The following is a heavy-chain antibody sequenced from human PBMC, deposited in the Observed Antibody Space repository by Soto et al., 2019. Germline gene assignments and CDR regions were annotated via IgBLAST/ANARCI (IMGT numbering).Heavy chain of an antibody. CDR1: GFILSDCA. D-gene: IGHD7-27*01. V-gene: IGHV3-48*01. Sequence: EVQLVESGGGLVQPGGSLRLSCATSGFILSDCAMNWVRQAPGKGLEWVSYISSSSSVIDYADSLKCRFTVSRDNARNSLYLQMNSLRAEDTAVYYCARDLSWGSNWYYYMDVWGKGTTVTVSS. CDR3: ARDLSWGSNWYYYMDV. J-gene: IGHJ6*03. CDR2: ISSSSSVI.